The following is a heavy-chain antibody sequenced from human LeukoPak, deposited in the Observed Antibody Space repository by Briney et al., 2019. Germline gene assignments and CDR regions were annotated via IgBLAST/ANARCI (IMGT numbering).Heavy chain of an antibody. V-gene: IGHV1-18*01. CDR3: ARGRPVGSTSWSRRQLIDRDFFDY. J-gene: IGHJ4*02. Sequence: ASARVSCKASGYNFPTYGINWLRQAPGQGLEWMGWISPYYGSTNYTQRLQGRVTMTADKSTTTAYMELRSLTSDDTAVYYCARGRPVGSTSWSRRQLIDRDFFDYWGQGTLVTVSS. CDR1: GYNFPTYG. CDR2: ISPYYGST. D-gene: IGHD6-13*01.